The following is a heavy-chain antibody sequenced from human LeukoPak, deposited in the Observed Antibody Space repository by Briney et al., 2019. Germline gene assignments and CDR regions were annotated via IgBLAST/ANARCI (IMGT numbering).Heavy chain of an antibody. CDR2: VKYDGSTT. D-gene: IGHD3-9*01. J-gene: IGHJ4*02. Sequence: GGSLRLSCAASGFTFSAYWMHWVRQAPGKGLVWVSRVKYDGSTTTYADSVKGRFTISRDNAKNILYLQMNSLRVEDTAVYYCARDLDWLLFDYWGQGTPVTVSS. V-gene: IGHV3-74*01. CDR1: GFTFSAYW. CDR3: ARDLDWLLFDY.